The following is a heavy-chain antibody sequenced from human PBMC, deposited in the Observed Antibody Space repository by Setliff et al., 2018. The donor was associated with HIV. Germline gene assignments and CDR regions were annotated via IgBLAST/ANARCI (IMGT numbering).Heavy chain of an antibody. J-gene: IGHJ4*02. CDR2: ISRSSSYI. D-gene: IGHD1-26*01. CDR3: ARDPGGREFDY. CDR1: GFTVSSNH. V-gene: IGHV3-21*01. Sequence: GSLRLSCAVSGFTVSSNHMNWVRQAPGKGLEWVSSISRSSSYIYYSDSVKGRFTISRDNAKNSLYLQVNSLRVEDSAVYFCARDPGGREFDYWGQGTLVTVSS.